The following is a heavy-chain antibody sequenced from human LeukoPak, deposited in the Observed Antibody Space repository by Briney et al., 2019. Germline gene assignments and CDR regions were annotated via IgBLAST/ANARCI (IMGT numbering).Heavy chain of an antibody. J-gene: IGHJ5*02. CDR1: GGSFSGYY. CDR2: INHSGST. V-gene: IGHV4-34*01. D-gene: IGHD3-16*01. CDR3: ARERSGRLITVNWFDP. Sequence: PSETLSLTCAVYGGSFSGYYWSWIRQPPGKGLEWVGEINHSGSTNYNPSLKSRVTISVDTSKNQFSLKLSSVTAADTAVYYCARERSGRLITVNWFDPWGQGTLVTVSS.